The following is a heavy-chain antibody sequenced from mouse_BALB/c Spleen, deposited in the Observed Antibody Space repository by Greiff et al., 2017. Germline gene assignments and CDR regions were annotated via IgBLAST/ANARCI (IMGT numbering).Heavy chain of an antibody. CDR2: INPSNGGT. D-gene: IGHD1-1*01. CDR1: GYTFTSYY. V-gene: IGHV1S81*02. CDR3: TRSRYYGSSSFAY. Sequence: VQLQQSGAELVKPGASVKLSCKASGYTFTSYYMYWVKQRPGQGLEWIGEINPSNGGTNFNEKFKSKATLTVDKSSSTAYMQLSSLTSEDSAVYYCTRSRYYGSSSFAYWGQGTLVTVSA. J-gene: IGHJ3*01.